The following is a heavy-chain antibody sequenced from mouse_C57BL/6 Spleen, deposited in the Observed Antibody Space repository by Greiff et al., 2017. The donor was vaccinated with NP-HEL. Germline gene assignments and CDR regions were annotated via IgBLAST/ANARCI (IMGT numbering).Heavy chain of an antibody. Sequence: EVMLVESEGGLVQPGSSMKLSCTASGFTFSDYYMAWVRQVPEKGLEWVANINYDGSSTYYLDSLKSRFIISRDNAKNILYLQMSSLKSEDTATYYCARRAYYGSSYGDWYFDVWGTGTTVTVSS. CDR3: ARRAYYGSSYGDWYFDV. V-gene: IGHV5-16*01. CDR2: INYDGSST. D-gene: IGHD1-1*01. CDR1: GFTFSDYY. J-gene: IGHJ1*03.